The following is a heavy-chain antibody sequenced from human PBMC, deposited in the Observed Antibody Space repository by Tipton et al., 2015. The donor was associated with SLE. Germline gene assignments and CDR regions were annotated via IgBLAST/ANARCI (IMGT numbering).Heavy chain of an antibody. CDR2: INHSGST. V-gene: IGHV4-34*01. CDR1: GGSFSGYY. D-gene: IGHD6-6*01. Sequence: LRLSCAVYGGSFSGYYWSWIRQPPGKGLEWIGEINHSGSTNYNPSLKSRVTISVDTSKNHFSLKLTSVTAADTAVYYCARQYSSSSGSFDYWGQGTLVTVSS. J-gene: IGHJ4*02. CDR3: ARQYSSSSGSFDY.